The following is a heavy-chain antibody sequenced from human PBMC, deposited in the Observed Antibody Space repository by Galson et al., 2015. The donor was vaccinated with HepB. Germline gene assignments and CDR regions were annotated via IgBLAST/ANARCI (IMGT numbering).Heavy chain of an antibody. J-gene: IGHJ4*02. V-gene: IGHV3-49*03. CDR2: IRSKAYGGTT. D-gene: IGHD3-22*01. CDR3: TRERYYYDSSGYYYMGPFYY. CDR1: GFTFGDYA. Sequence: SLRLSCAASGFTFGDYAMSWFRQAPGKGLEWVGFIRSKAYGGTTEYAASVKGRFTISRDDSKSIAYLQMNSLKTEDTAVYYCTRERYYYDSSGYYYMGPFYYWGQGTLVTVSS.